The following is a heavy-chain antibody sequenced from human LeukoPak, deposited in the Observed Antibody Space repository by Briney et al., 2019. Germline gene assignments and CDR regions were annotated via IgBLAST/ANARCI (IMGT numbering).Heavy chain of an antibody. CDR3: ARDRPVGANYFDY. CDR2: ISFDGSNE. D-gene: IGHD1-26*01. J-gene: IGHJ4*02. V-gene: IGHV3-30-3*01. Sequence: GGSLRLSCAASGFTFSTYAMHWVRQAPGKGLEWVAVISFDGSNEYYADSVKGRFTISRDNSKNTLYLQINSLRPEDTAVYYCARDRPVGANYFDYWGQGTLVTVSS. CDR1: GFTFSTYA.